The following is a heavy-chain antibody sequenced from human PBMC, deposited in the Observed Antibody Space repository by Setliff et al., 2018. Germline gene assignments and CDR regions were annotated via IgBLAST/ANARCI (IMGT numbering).Heavy chain of an antibody. Sequence: PGESLKISCKDSGYTFSLSWIGWVRQMPGKGLDWMGIIYAGNSQIKYGPSFQGQFTISVDKSISTAYLQWSSLEASDTAMYYCARGDDSGGITLDYWGQGTLVTVSS. CDR3: ARGDDSGGITLDY. J-gene: IGHJ4*02. CDR1: GYTFSLSW. V-gene: IGHV5-51*01. CDR2: IYAGNSQI. D-gene: IGHD2-21*01.